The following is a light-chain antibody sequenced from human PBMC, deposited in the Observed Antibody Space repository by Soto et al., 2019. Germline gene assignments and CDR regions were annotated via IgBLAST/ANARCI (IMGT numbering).Light chain of an antibody. J-gene: IGKJ2*01. CDR2: GAS. Sequence: ESVMTQSPGTLSLSPGERATISCRASQVIGSRYLAWYHQKSGQAPRLLIYGASSRATGIPDRFSGSGSGPDFTLTITRLEREDFGVYYCQQLRSSFPHTFVQGMKLEIK. V-gene: IGKV3-20*01. CDR3: QQLRSSFPHT. CDR1: QVIGSRY.